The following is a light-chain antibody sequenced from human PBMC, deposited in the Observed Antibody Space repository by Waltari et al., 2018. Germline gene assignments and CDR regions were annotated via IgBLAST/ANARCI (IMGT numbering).Light chain of an antibody. Sequence: QLVLTQSPSASASLGASVKLTCTLSSGHSTYAVAWHQQRPEKGPRYLMKVNSDGSHSKADGSPDRFSGSSSGAERYLTISSLQSEDEADYYCQTWGTARGVFGGGTKLTVL. J-gene: IGLJ2*01. V-gene: IGLV4-69*01. CDR3: QTWGTARGV. CDR2: VNSDGSH. CDR1: SGHSTYA.